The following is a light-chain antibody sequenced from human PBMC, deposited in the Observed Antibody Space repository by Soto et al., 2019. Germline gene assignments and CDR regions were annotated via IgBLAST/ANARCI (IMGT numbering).Light chain of an antibody. CDR1: QSVSSN. Sequence: EIVMTQSPATLSVSPGERATLSCRASQSVSSNLAWYQQKPGQAPRLLIYGASTRATGIPARFIGGGSGTEFSLTISSLQSEDFAAYYCQQYNNWPPYTFGQGTKLEIK. CDR3: QQYNNWPPYT. J-gene: IGKJ2*01. CDR2: GAS. V-gene: IGKV3-15*01.